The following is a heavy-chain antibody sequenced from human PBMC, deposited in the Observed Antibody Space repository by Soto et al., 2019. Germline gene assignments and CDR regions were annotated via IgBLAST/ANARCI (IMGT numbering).Heavy chain of an antibody. CDR3: ARDEGSSWYSETNWFDP. V-gene: IGHV1-69*12. J-gene: IGHJ5*02. D-gene: IGHD6-13*01. CDR1: GGTFSSYA. Sequence: QVQLVQSGAAVKKPGSSVKVSCKASGGTFSSYAMSWVRQAPGQGLEWMGGIIPIFGTANYAQKFQGRVTITADESTSTAYMELSSLRSEDTAVYYCARDEGSSWYSETNWFDPWGQGTLVTVSS. CDR2: IIPIFGTA.